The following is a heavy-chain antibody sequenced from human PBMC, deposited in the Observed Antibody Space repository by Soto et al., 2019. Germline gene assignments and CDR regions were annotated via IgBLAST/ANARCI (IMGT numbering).Heavy chain of an antibody. CDR2: IYYSGGT. D-gene: IGHD6-13*01. V-gene: IGHV4-59*01. Sequence: PSETLSLTCTVSGGSISSYYWSWIRQPPGKGLEWIGYIYYSGGTNYNPSLKSRVTISVDTSKNQFSLKLSSVTAADTAVYYCARVKAAAGGNWFDPWGQGTLVTVS. CDR1: GGSISSYY. CDR3: ARVKAAAGGNWFDP. J-gene: IGHJ5*02.